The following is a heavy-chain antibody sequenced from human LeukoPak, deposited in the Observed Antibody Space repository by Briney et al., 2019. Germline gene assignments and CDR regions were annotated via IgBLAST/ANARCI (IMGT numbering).Heavy chain of an antibody. V-gene: IGHV4-61*01. CDR1: GGSVSSGSYY. J-gene: IGHJ4*02. CDR3: AREAY. Sequence: SETLSLTCTVSGGSVSSGSYYWSWLRQPPGKGLEWIGYIYYSGSTNYNPSLKSRVTISVDTSKNQFSLKLSSVTAADTAVYYCAREAYWSQGTLVTVSS. CDR2: IYYSGST.